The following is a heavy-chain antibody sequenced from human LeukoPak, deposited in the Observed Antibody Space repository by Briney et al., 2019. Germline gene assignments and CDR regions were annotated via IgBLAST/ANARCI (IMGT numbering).Heavy chain of an antibody. D-gene: IGHD3-10*02. J-gene: IGHJ6*04. CDR1: GFTFSSYA. V-gene: IGHV3-23*01. CDR2: ISGSGGST. Sequence: GGSLGLSCAASGFTFSSYAMTWVRQAPGKGLEWVSAISGSGGSTYYADSVKGRFTISRDNSKNTLYLQMNSLRAEDTAVYYCAELGTTMIGGVWGKGTTVTISS. CDR3: AELGTTMIGGV.